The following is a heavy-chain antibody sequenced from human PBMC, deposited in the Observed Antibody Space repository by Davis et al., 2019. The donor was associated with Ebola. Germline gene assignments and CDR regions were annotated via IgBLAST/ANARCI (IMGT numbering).Heavy chain of an antibody. V-gene: IGHV3-23*01. D-gene: IGHD3-10*01. CDR2: IYGSGTT. J-gene: IGHJ4*02. CDR1: GFTFSNFA. CDR3: ARLSCTSGNCGWFGDRPTHFDY. Sequence: GESLKISCAASGFTFSNFAVSWVRRAPGEGLEWISGIYGSGTTFFRDSVKGRFRISRDNSKSTVYLQMNSLRAEDTAVYYCARLSCTSGNCGWFGDRPTHFDYWGQGTLVTVSS.